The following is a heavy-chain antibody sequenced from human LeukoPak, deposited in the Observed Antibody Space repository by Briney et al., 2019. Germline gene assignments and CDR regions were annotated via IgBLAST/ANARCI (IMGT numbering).Heavy chain of an antibody. J-gene: IGHJ6*02. CDR2: ISYDGSSE. V-gene: IGHV3-30*04. Sequence: GSLRLSCAASRFTFSSYPMHWVRQAPGKGLEWVAVISYDGSSEYYADSVRGRFTISRDNSKNTLYLQMNSLGAEDTAVFYCARDRSDYSIKYYYYYGMDVWGQGTTVTVSS. CDR3: ARDRSDYSIKYYYYYGMDV. CDR1: RFTFSSYP. D-gene: IGHD3-16*01.